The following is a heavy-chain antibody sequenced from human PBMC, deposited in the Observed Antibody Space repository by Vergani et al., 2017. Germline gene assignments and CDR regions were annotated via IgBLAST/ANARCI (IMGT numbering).Heavy chain of an antibody. V-gene: IGHV3-33*01. J-gene: IGHJ4*02. CDR2: IWYDGSNK. Sequence: QVQLVESGGGVVQPGRSLRLSCAASGFTFSSYGMHWVRQAPGKGLEWVAVIWYDGSNKYYADSVKGRVTISRDNSKNTLYLQMNSLTAEDTAVYYCARDRIAAAGNLDYWGQGTLVTVSS. D-gene: IGHD6-13*01. CDR3: ARDRIAAAGNLDY. CDR1: GFTFSSYG.